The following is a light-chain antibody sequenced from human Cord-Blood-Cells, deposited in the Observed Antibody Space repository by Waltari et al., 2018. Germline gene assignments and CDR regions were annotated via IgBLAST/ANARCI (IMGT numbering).Light chain of an antibody. CDR3: QQSYSTLWT. J-gene: IGKJ1*01. CDR2: AAS. Sequence: DIQMTQSPSSLSASVGYRVTITCRASQSISSYLNWYQQKPGKAPKLLIYAASSLQSGVPSRFSGSGSGTDFTLTISSLQPEDFATYDCQQSYSTLWTFGQGTKVEIK. V-gene: IGKV1-39*01. CDR1: QSISSY.